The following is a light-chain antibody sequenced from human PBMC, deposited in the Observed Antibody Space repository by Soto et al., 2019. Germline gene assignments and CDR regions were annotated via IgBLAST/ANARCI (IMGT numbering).Light chain of an antibody. CDR1: QSVSSY. J-gene: IGKJ1*01. Sequence: EIVLTQSPATLSLSPGERATLSCRASQSVSSYLAWYQQMPGQAPRLLIYDASNRATGVPARFSGSGSETDFTLTISSLEPEDFAVYYCQQRYNWPRTFGQGTKVDIK. CDR2: DAS. V-gene: IGKV3-11*01. CDR3: QQRYNWPRT.